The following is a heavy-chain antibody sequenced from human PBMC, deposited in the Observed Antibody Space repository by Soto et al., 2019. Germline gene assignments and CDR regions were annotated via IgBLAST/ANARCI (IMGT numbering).Heavy chain of an antibody. J-gene: IGHJ4*02. CDR1: GFTFSSYA. CDR3: TRFLAARFDF. CDR2: IRNKGYGEST. Sequence: GGSLRLSCAASGFTFSSYAMSWVRQAPGKGLEYIGLIRNKGYGESTEYAASVKGRFTISRDDSKSIVYLQMNNLKTEDTAVYSCTRFLAARFDFWGQGVLVTVS. D-gene: IGHD6-6*01. V-gene: IGHV3-49*04.